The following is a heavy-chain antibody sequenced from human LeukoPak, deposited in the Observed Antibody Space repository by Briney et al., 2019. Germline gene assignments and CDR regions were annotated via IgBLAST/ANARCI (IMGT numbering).Heavy chain of an antibody. V-gene: IGHV5-51*01. D-gene: IGHD6-6*01. Sequence: GESLKISCKGSGYRFTSYWIGWVRQMPGKGLEWMGIIYPGDSDTRYSPSFQGQVTISADKSISTAYLQWSSLKASDTAMYYCARRGSSRDYYYYYYMDVWGKGTTVTVS. J-gene: IGHJ6*03. CDR1: GYRFTSYW. CDR3: ARRGSSRDYYYYYYMDV. CDR2: IYPGDSDT.